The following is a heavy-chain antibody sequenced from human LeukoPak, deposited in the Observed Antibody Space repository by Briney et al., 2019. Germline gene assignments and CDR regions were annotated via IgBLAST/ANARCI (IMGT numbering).Heavy chain of an antibody. J-gene: IGHJ5*02. CDR1: GFIFSNYG. D-gene: IGHD1-1*01. V-gene: IGHV3-48*02. Sequence: GGSLRLSCAASGFIFSNYGMNWVRQAAGQELEGISYISGSSRLIHKADSVKGRFTISRDNAKNLLSLQMSSLRDEDTAVYYCARGSEQLDSWFDPWGQGTLVTVSS. CDR3: ARGSEQLDSWFDP. CDR2: ISGSSRLI.